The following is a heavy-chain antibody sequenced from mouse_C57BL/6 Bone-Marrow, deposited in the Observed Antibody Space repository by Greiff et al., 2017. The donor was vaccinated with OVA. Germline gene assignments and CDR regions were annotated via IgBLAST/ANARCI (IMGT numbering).Heavy chain of an antibody. Sequence: EVQVVESGGGLVKPGGSLKLSCAASGFTFSSYTMSWVRQTPEKRLEWVATISGGGGNTYYPDSVKGRFTISRDNAKNTLYLQMSSLRSEDTALYYCARQGSSYRYFDVWGTGTTVTVSS. CDR3: ARQGSSYRYFDV. V-gene: IGHV5-9*01. CDR2: ISGGGGNT. D-gene: IGHD1-1*01. J-gene: IGHJ1*03. CDR1: GFTFSSYT.